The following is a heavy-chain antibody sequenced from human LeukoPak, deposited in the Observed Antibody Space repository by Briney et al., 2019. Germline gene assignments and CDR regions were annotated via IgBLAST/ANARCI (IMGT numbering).Heavy chain of an antibody. V-gene: IGHV3-30*18. Sequence: GRSLRLSCAASGFTFSSYGMHWVRQAPGKGLEWVAVISYDGSNKHYADSVKGRFTISRDNSKNTLYLQMNSLRAEDTAVYYCAKDRDSSGLHYWGQGTLVTVSS. CDR2: ISYDGSNK. J-gene: IGHJ4*02. CDR3: AKDRDSSGLHY. D-gene: IGHD3-22*01. CDR1: GFTFSSYG.